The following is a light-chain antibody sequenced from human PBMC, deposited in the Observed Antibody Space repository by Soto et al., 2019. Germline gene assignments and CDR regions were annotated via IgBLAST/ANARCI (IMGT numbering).Light chain of an antibody. Sequence: QSVLTQPPSASGTPGQRVTISCSGSSSNIESNTVTWYQQLPGTAPKLVIYSNYDRPSGVPDRFSGSTSGTSASLVIRGLQSEDDADYYCAAWDDILNGDVFGGGTKLTVL. CDR2: SNY. V-gene: IGLV1-44*01. CDR1: SSNIESNT. J-gene: IGLJ1*01. CDR3: AAWDDILNGDV.